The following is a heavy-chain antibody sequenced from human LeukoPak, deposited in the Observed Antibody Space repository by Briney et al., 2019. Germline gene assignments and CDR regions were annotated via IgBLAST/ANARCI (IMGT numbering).Heavy chain of an antibody. CDR1: GFTFSSYS. CDR2: ISSSSSYR. Sequence: GRSLRLSCAASGFTFSSYSMNWVRQAPGKGLEWVASISSSSSYRNYADSVKGRFTISRDNAKNSLYLQMNSLRAEDTAVYGCARTTTRYSSSWYDFYFDYWGQGTLVTVSS. CDR3: ARTTTRYSSSWYDFYFDY. D-gene: IGHD6-13*01. J-gene: IGHJ4*02. V-gene: IGHV3-21*01.